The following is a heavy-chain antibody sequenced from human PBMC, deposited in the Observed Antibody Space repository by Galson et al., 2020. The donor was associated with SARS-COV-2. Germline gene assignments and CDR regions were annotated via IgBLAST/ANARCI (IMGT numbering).Heavy chain of an antibody. CDR3: ARVPPDYGDYYFDS. Sequence: TLSLTCTVSGASISRGDYYWSWIRQHPGKGLEWIAYIYKSGTAYYNPSLKGRVAISVDTSKNQFSLKVYSVTAADTARYYCARVPPDYGDYYFDSWGQGTLVIVSP. J-gene: IGHJ4*02. CDR2: IYKSGTA. V-gene: IGHV4-31*03. CDR1: GASISRGDYY. D-gene: IGHD4-17*01.